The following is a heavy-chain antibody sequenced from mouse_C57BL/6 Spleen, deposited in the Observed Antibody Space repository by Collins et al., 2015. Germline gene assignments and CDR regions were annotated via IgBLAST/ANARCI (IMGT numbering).Heavy chain of an antibody. CDR2: ISYDGSN. Sequence: DVQLQESGPGLVKPSQSLSLTCSVTGYSITSGYYWNWIRQFPGNKLEWMGYISYDGSNNYNPSLKNRISITRDTSKNQFFLKLNSVTTEDTATYYCARGPYGNYAMDYWGQGTSVTVSS. CDR3: ARGPYGNYAMDY. J-gene: IGHJ4*01. V-gene: IGHV3-6*02. D-gene: IGHD2-1*01. CDR1: GYSITSGYY.